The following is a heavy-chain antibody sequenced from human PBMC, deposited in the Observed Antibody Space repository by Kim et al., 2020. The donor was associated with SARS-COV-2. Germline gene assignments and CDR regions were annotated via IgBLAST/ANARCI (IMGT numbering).Heavy chain of an antibody. D-gene: IGHD6-13*01. V-gene: IGHV1-2*02. CDR1: GYTFIGYY. J-gene: IGHJ4*03. CDR3: AGPRAAAGTGYFDY. Sequence: ASVKVSCKASGYTFIGYYIHWVRQAPGQGLEWVGWVNPNSGATNYAQKFQGRVTMTSDTSINTAYLELSKLRSDDTAVYYCAGPRAAAGTGYFDYWGQGTLVTVSS. CDR2: VNPNSGAT.